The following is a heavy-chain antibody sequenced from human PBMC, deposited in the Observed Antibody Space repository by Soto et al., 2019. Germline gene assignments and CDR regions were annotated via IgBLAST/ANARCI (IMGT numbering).Heavy chain of an antibody. V-gene: IGHV4-31*11. D-gene: IGHD3-16*01. CDR2: IYYSGST. Sequence: SETLSLTCVVSGGSISSGGYSWSWIRQPPGKGLEWIGYIYYSGSTYYNPSLKSRVTISVDTSKNQFSLKLSSVTAADTAVYYCARWGGLMHVFDYWGQGTLVTVSS. CDR3: ARWGGLMHVFDY. CDR1: GGSISSGGYS. J-gene: IGHJ4*02.